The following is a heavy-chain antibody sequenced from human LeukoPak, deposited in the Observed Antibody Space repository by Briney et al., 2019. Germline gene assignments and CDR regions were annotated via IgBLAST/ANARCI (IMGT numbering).Heavy chain of an antibody. Sequence: ASVKVSCKASGYTFTGYYMHWVRQAPGQGLEWMGWINPNSGGTNYAQKFQGRVTMTRDTSINTAYMELSRLKASDTAMYYCARHREREAALLCAFDIWGQGTMVTVSS. D-gene: IGHD3-10*01. J-gene: IGHJ3*02. CDR3: ARHREREAALLCAFDI. V-gene: IGHV1-2*02. CDR1: GYTFTGYY. CDR2: INPNSGGT.